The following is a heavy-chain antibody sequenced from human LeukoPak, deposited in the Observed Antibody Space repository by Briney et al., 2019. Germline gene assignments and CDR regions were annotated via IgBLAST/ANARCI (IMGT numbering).Heavy chain of an antibody. CDR2: IYPGDSDT. CDR1: GYSFTSYW. J-gene: IGHJ6*03. CDR3: ARHVLDSSGYYCYYYYMDV. D-gene: IGHD3-22*01. Sequence: GESLKISCKGSGYSFTSYWIGWVRQMPGKGLEWMGIIYPGDSDTRYSPSFQGQVTISADKSISTAYLQWSSLKASDTAMYYCARHVLDSSGYYCYYYYMDVWGKGTTVTVSS. V-gene: IGHV5-51*01.